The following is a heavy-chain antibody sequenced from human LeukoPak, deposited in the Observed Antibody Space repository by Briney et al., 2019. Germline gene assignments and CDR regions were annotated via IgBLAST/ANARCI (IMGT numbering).Heavy chain of an antibody. V-gene: IGHV4-59*01. CDR2: IYYSGST. D-gene: IGHD3-22*01. CDR1: GGSISSYY. J-gene: IGHJ2*01. Sequence: TSETLSLTCTVSGGSISSYYWSWIRQPPGKGLEWIGYIYYSGSTNYNPSLKSRVTISVDTSKNQFSLKLSSVTAADTAVYYCARDQYYSSGYYRDYWYFDLWGRGTLVTVSS. CDR3: ARDQYYSSGYYRDYWYFDL.